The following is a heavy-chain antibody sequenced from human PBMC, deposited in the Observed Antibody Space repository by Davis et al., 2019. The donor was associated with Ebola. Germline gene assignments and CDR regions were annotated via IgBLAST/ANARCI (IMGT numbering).Heavy chain of an antibody. CDR3: ARSVFYDSTGYYVHWYYDL. V-gene: IGHV4-59*11. CDR2: GYYGGRT. CDR1: GGFIRTHY. J-gene: IGHJ2*01. D-gene: IGHD3-22*01. Sequence: MPSETLSLTCTVSGGFIRTHYWSWIRQSPGKGLEWIGYGYYGGRTDYNPSLKSRAIISVDTSKNHFSLNLSSVTAADTAIYYCARSVFYDSTGYYVHWYYDLWGRGTLVTVSS.